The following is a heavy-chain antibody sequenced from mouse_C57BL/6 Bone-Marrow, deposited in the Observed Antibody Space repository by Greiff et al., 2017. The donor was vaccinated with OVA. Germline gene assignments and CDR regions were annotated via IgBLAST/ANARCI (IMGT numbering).Heavy chain of an antibody. CDR2: IDPSDSYT. J-gene: IGHJ2*01. Sequence: QVQLQQPGAELVKPGASVKLSCKASGYTFTSYWMQWVKQRPGQGLEWIGEIDPSDSYTNYNQKFKGKATLTVDTSSSTAYMQLSSLTSEDSAVYYCARAELGRGYWGQGTTLTVSS. CDR3: ARAELGRGY. V-gene: IGHV1-50*01. D-gene: IGHD4-1*01. CDR1: GYTFTSYW.